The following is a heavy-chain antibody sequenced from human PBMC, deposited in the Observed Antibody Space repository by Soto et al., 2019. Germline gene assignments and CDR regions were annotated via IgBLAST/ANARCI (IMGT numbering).Heavy chain of an antibody. Sequence: EVQLVESGGGLVQPGGSLRLSCAASGFTFSSYEMNWVRQAPGKGLEWISYISSSAGTIYYADSVKGRFTISRDNSKSTLFLQMNSLRVEDTAIYYCAKDKVDHNSVWDPFDIWGQGTLVTVSS. CDR1: GFTFSSYE. CDR3: AKDKVDHNSVWDPFDI. J-gene: IGHJ3*02. D-gene: IGHD2-15*01. V-gene: IGHV3-48*03. CDR2: ISSSAGTI.